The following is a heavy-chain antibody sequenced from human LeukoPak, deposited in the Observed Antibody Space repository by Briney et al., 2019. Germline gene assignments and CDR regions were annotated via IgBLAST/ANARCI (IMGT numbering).Heavy chain of an antibody. J-gene: IGHJ4*02. V-gene: IGHV6-1*01. D-gene: IGHD3-16*02. CDR1: GDSVSSNSVT. CDR2: TYYRSTWYN. Sequence: SQTLSLTCAISGDSVSSNSVTWNWIRQSPSRGLEWLGRTYYRSTWYNDYAVSVRGRITVNPDTSKNQFSLRLNSVTAADTAMYYCARSHDHLWGNYPDYWGQGTLVTVSS. CDR3: ARSHDHLWGNYPDY.